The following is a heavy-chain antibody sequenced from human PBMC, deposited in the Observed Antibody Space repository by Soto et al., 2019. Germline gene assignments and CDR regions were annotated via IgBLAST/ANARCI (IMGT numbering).Heavy chain of an antibody. CDR3: ARVYRFGEFRYGMDV. Sequence: ASVKVSFKASGYTFTGYYMHWLRQAPGQGLEWMGWINPNSGGTNYAQKFQGRVTMTRDTSISTAYMELSRLRSDDTAVYYCARVYRFGEFRYGMDVWGQGTTVTVSS. J-gene: IGHJ6*02. CDR2: INPNSGGT. D-gene: IGHD3-10*01. V-gene: IGHV1-2*02. CDR1: GYTFTGYY.